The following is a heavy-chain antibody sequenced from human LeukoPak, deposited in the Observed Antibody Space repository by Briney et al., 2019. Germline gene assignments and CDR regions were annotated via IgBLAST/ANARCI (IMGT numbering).Heavy chain of an antibody. V-gene: IGHV3-30*02. CDR1: GFTFNSYG. Sequence: PGGSLRLSCAASGFTFNSYGVHWVRQAPGKGLEWVAFIRYDGSNKYYADSVKGRFTISRDNSKNTLYLQMNSLRAEDTAVYYCAKGFFWSGYYPFDYWGQGTLVTVSS. J-gene: IGHJ4*02. CDR3: AKGFFWSGYYPFDY. CDR2: IRYDGSNK. D-gene: IGHD3-3*01.